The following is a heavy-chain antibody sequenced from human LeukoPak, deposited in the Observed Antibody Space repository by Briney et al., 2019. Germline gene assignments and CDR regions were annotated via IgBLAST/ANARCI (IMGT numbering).Heavy chain of an antibody. Sequence: GGSLRLSCAASGFTFSSYAMSWVRQAPGKGLEWVSAISGSGGSTYYADSVKGRFTISRDSSKNTLYLQMNSLRAEDTAVYYCAKVSVSPGYYFDYWGQGTLVTVSS. CDR3: AKVSVSPGYYFDY. J-gene: IGHJ4*02. V-gene: IGHV3-23*01. CDR1: GFTFSSYA. D-gene: IGHD7-27*01. CDR2: ISGSGGST.